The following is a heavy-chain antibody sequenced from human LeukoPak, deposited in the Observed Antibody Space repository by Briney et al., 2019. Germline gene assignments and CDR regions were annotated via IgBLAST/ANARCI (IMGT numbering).Heavy chain of an antibody. V-gene: IGHV4-34*01. CDR1: GGSFSGYY. Sequence: SETLSLTCAVYGGSFSGYYWSWIRQPPGKGLEWIGEINHSGSTNYNPSLKSRVTISGDTSKNQFSLKLSSVTAADTAVYYCARHYQIRVVTGFYFDYWGKGTLVTVSS. CDR3: ARHYQIRVVTGFYFDY. D-gene: IGHD3-3*01. CDR2: INHSGST. J-gene: IGHJ4*02.